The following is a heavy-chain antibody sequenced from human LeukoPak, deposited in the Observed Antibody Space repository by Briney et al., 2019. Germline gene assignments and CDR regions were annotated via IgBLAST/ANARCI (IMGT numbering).Heavy chain of an antibody. CDR2: IYHSGST. CDR1: GGSISSSSYY. V-gene: IGHV4-39*07. CDR3: AREVRNYYYYMDV. D-gene: IGHD2-2*01. Sequence: SETLSLTCTVSGGSISSSSYYWGWIRQPPGKGLEWIGEIYHSGSTNYNPSLKSRVTISVDKSKNQFSLKLSSVTAADTAVYYCAREVRNYYYYMDVWGKGTTVTVSS. J-gene: IGHJ6*03.